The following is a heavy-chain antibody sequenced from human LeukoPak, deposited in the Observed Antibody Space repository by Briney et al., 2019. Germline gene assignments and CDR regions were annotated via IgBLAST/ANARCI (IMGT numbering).Heavy chain of an antibody. Sequence: ALVKVSCKASGYTFTSYYMHWVRQAPGQGLEWMGIINPSGGSTSYAQKFQGRVTMTRDTSTSTVYMELSSLRSEDTAVYYCAREGDYDILTGYSLGYWGQGTLVTVSS. CDR3: AREGDYDILTGYSLGY. J-gene: IGHJ4*02. V-gene: IGHV1-46*01. CDR2: INPSGGST. D-gene: IGHD3-9*01. CDR1: GYTFTSYY.